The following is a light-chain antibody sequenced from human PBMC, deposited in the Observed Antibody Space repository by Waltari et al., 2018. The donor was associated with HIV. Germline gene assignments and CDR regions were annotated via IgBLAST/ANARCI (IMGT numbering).Light chain of an antibody. Sequence: DIQMTQSPSTLSAFVGDRVTITCQASPTIDRWLAWYQQKPGRAPKLLIYKASNIESGVPSRFRGSGSGTEFTLTISGLQPDDSAIYYCQQYESFSRTFGQGTKVEI. V-gene: IGKV1-5*03. CDR3: QQYESFSRT. CDR2: KAS. J-gene: IGKJ1*01. CDR1: PTIDRW.